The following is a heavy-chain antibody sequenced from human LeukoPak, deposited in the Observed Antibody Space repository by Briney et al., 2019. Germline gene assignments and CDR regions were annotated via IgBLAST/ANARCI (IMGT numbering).Heavy chain of an antibody. J-gene: IGHJ5*02. CDR1: GGSISSGDYY. V-gene: IGHV4-30-4*08. Sequence: SQTLSLTCTVSGGSISSGDYYWSWIRQPPGKGLEWIGYIYYSGSTYYDPSLKSRVTISVDTSKNQFSLKLSSVTAADTAVYYCARGDIVVVPAANGFDPWGQGTLVTVSS. D-gene: IGHD2-2*01. CDR2: IYYSGST. CDR3: ARGDIVVVPAANGFDP.